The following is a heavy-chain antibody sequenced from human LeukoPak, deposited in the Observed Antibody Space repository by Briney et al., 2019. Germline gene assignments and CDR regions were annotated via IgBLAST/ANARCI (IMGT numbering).Heavy chain of an antibody. D-gene: IGHD6-19*01. CDR1: GFTFSDYY. CDR3: ATEIAVADDFLDY. J-gene: IGHJ4*02. CDR2: ISSSSSYT. Sequence: GGSLRLSCAASGFTFSDYYMSWIRQAPGKGLEWVSYISSSSSYTNYADSVKGRFTISRDNAKNSLYLRMNSLRAEDTAVYYCATEIAVADDFLDYWGQGTLVTVSS. V-gene: IGHV3-11*06.